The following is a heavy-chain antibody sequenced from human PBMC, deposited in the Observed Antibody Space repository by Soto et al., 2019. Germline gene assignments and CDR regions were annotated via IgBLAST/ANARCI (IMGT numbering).Heavy chain of an antibody. D-gene: IGHD6-19*01. CDR3: AKDWRQWLATGGYFQH. J-gene: IGHJ1*01. V-gene: IGHV3-23*01. CDR2: ISGSGGST. Sequence: EVQLLESGGGLVQPGGSLRLSCAASGFTFSSYAMSWVRQAPGKGLEWVSAISGSGGSTYYADSVKGRFTISRDNSKNPLYLQMNSLRAEDTAVYYCAKDWRQWLATGGYFQHWGQGTLVTVSS. CDR1: GFTFSSYA.